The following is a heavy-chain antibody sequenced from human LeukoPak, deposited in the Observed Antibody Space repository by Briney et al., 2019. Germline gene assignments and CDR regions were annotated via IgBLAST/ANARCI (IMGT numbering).Heavy chain of an antibody. D-gene: IGHD2-2*01. CDR1: GYTFTSYD. CDR2: MNPNSGNT. J-gene: IGHJ6*03. Sequence: ASVKVSCKASGYTFTSYDINWVRQATGQGLEWMGWMNPNSGNTGYAQKFQGRVTITRNTSISTAYMELSSLRSEDTAVYYCARGRRCSSTSCTEYYYYMDVWGKGTTVTVSS. CDR3: ARGRRCSSTSCTEYYYYMDV. V-gene: IGHV1-8*03.